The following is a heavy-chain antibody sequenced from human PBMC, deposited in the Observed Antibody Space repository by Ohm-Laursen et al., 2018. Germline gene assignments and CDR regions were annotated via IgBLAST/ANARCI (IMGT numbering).Heavy chain of an antibody. CDR2: IIPIFGTA. CDR1: GGTFSSYA. J-gene: IGHJ4*02. Sequence: ASVKVSCKASGGTFSSYAISWVRQAPGQGLEWMGGIIPIFGTANYAQKFQGRVTITADKSTSTAYMELSSLRSEDTAVYYCARSSGWYQYYFDYWGQGTLVSVSS. V-gene: IGHV1-69*06. CDR3: ARSSGWYQYYFDY. D-gene: IGHD6-19*01.